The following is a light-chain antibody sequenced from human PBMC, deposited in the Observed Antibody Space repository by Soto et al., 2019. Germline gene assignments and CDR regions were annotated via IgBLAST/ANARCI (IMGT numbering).Light chain of an antibody. Sequence: EIVMTQSPATVSASPGERATLSCRASQSVSSNLAWYQQKPGQPPRLLIYRASTRATGIPARFSGSGSGTEFTLTISSLQSEDFAVYYCQHYNNWPPWTFGQGTRVEIK. CDR1: QSVSSN. CDR2: RAS. J-gene: IGKJ1*01. V-gene: IGKV3-15*01. CDR3: QHYNNWPPWT.